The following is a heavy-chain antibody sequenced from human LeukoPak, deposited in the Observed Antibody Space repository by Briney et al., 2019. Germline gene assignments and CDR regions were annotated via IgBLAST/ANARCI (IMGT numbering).Heavy chain of an antibody. V-gene: IGHV1-18*01. CDR2: ISGYNGNT. CDR3: ARDLKRGYSSGRYSWGTGSSNDY. Sequence: ASVKVSCKASGYTFTSYGISWVRQAPGQGLEWMGWISGYNGNTNYAQKLQGRVTMTTDTSTNTAYMELRSLRSDDTAVYYCARDLKRGYSSGRYSWGTGSSNDYWGQGTLVTVSS. J-gene: IGHJ4*02. D-gene: IGHD6-19*01. CDR1: GYTFTSYG.